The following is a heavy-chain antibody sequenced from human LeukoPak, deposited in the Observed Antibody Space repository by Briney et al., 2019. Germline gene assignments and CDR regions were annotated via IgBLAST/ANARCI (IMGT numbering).Heavy chain of an antibody. J-gene: IGHJ3*02. D-gene: IGHD3-3*01. CDR3: ARDTRRYDFWSGYFSSVENDAFDI. V-gene: IGHV1-18*04. Sequence: ASVKVSCKASGYSFTGYYIHWMRQAPGQGLEWMGWISAYNGNTNYAQKLQGRVTMTTDTSTSTAYMELRSLRSDDTAVYYCARDTRRYDFWSGYFSSVENDAFDIWGQGTMVTVSS. CDR1: GYSFTGYY. CDR2: ISAYNGNT.